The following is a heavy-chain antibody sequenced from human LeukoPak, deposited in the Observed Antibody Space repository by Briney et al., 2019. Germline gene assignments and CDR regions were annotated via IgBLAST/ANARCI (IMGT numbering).Heavy chain of an antibody. CDR3: ARDDSLDYYGSSGYSHFDY. CDR2: INPNSGGT. J-gene: IGHJ4*02. V-gene: IGHV1-2*02. Sequence: ASVKVSCKASGYTFTGYYMHWVRQAPGQGLEWMGWINPNSGGTNYAQKFQGRVTMTRDTSISTAYMELSRLRSDDTAVYYCARDDSLDYYGSSGYSHFDYWGQGTLVTVSS. CDR1: GYTFTGYY. D-gene: IGHD3-22*01.